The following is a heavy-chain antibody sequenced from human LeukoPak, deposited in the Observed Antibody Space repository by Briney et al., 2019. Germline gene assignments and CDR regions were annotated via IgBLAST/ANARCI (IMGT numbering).Heavy chain of an antibody. CDR3: AKDRVRSGYYFDY. V-gene: IGHV3-9*01. CDR2: ISWNSGSI. CDR1: GFTFDDYA. J-gene: IGHJ4*02. D-gene: IGHD3-3*01. Sequence: GGSLRLSCAASGFTFDDYAMHWVRQAPGKGLEWVSGISWNSGSIGYADSVKGRFTISRDNAKNSLYLQMNSLRAEDTALYYCAKDRVRSGYYFDYWGQGTLVTVSS.